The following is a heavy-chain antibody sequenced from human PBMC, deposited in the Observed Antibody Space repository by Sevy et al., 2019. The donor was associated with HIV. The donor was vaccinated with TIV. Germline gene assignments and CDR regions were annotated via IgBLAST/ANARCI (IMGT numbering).Heavy chain of an antibody. V-gene: IGHV3-23*01. J-gene: IGHJ6*02. Sequence: GGSLRLSCAVSGFTFSNYAMSWVRQAPGKGLEWVSSISRSGGSTYYADSVKGRFTISRDNSKNTLYLQMNSLRAEDTAVYYCAKVDVVVPVADYGLDVWGQGTTVTVSS. CDR2: ISRSGGST. D-gene: IGHD2-2*01. CDR3: AKVDVVVPVADYGLDV. CDR1: GFTFSNYA.